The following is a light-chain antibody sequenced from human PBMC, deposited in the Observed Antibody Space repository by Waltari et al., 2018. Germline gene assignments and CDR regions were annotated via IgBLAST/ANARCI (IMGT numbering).Light chain of an antibody. J-gene: IGKJ3*01. CDR2: NAS. CDR1: QDISGY. Sequence: DIQMTQSPSSLSASVGDRVSITCRASQDISGYLNWYQHKPGKAPKLLIYNASNLKAGVPSRFSGSASATDFTLTIIGLQPEDVATYFCQQYDNLPRFTFGPGTKVTIK. CDR3: QQYDNLPRFT. V-gene: IGKV1-33*01.